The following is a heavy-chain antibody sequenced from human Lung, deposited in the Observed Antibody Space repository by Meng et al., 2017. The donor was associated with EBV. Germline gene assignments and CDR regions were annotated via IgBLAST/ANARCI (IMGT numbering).Heavy chain of an antibody. CDR3: ARGGDWQYYGVYFDY. CDR1: GGSFSGYY. J-gene: IGHJ4*02. D-gene: IGHD4-17*01. Sequence: QGHLQQWGAGLLQPSETLSLTCAVYGGSFSGYYWSWIRQPPGKGLEWIGEINHSGSTNYNPSLKSRVTISVDTSKNQFSLKLSSVTAADTAVYYCARGGDWQYYGVYFDYWGQGTLVTVSS. CDR2: INHSGST. V-gene: IGHV4-34*01.